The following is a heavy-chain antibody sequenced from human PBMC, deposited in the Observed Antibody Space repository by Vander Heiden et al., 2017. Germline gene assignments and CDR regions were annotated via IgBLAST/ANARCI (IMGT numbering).Heavy chain of an antibody. CDR1: GFTFSAYA. CDR2: ISESGDRT. Sequence: EMQLLESGGGSVQPGGSLRLSCAGSGFTFSAYAVSWVRQAPGKGLEWVSSISESGDRTYYADFVKGRFTISRDNSKNTLYLQMNSLRVDDTAVYYCAQGHSGSNWFDPWAQGALVTVSS. CDR3: AQGHSGSNWFDP. V-gene: IGHV3-23*01. J-gene: IGHJ5*02. D-gene: IGHD1-26*01.